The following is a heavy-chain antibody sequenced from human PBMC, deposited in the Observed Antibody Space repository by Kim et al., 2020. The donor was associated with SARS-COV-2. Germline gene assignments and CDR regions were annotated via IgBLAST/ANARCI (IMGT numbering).Heavy chain of an antibody. CDR1: GFTFSRYT. Sequence: GGSLRLSCAASGFTFSRYTMKWVRQAPGQGLEWVSSISISRSYIYYADSVKGRFTISRDNAKNSLYLQMNSQRAEDTAVYYCARVGYYDSSGYYTRGISLYFDLWGRGTPVTGSS. J-gene: IGHJ2*01. CDR3: ARVGYYDSSGYYTRGISLYFDL. V-gene: IGHV3-21*06. CDR2: ISISRSYI. D-gene: IGHD3-22*01.